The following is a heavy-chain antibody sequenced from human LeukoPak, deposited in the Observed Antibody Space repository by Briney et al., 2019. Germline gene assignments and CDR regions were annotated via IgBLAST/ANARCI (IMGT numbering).Heavy chain of an antibody. CDR1: GYTFTSYG. J-gene: IGHJ6*03. D-gene: IGHD1-26*01. Sequence: ASVKVSCKASGYTFTSYGISWVRQAPGQGLEWMGWINTYSGNSNYAQKLQGRVTMTTDTSTTTAYMELRSLISDDTAVYYCARGFPVGAITAYYYYMDVWGKGTTVTVSS. V-gene: IGHV1-18*01. CDR3: ARGFPVGAITAYYYYMDV. CDR2: INTYSGNS.